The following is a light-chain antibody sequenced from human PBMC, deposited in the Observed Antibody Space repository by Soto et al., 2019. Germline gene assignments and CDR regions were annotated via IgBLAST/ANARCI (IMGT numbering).Light chain of an antibody. V-gene: IGLV1-40*01. Sequence: QSVLTQPPSVSGAPGQRVTISCTGSSSNIGADYDVNWYQQFPGTAPKLLIYGNDNRPSGVPDRFSGSKSDTSASLAVTGLQAEDEADYYCISYTSSSVNWVFGGGTKLTVL. CDR3: ISYTSSSVNWV. J-gene: IGLJ3*02. CDR1: SSNIGADYD. CDR2: GND.